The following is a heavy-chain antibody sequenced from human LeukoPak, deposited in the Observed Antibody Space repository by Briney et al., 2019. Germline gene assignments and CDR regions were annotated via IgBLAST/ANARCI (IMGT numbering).Heavy chain of an antibody. CDR2: ISSSSSYI. Sequence: GGSLRLSCAASGFTFSSYSMNWVRQAPGKGLEWVSSISSSSSYIYYADSVKGRFTISRDNAKNSPYLQMNSLRAEDTAVYYCAKVGDNGWYGFDYWGQGTLVTVSS. CDR1: GFTFSSYS. V-gene: IGHV3-21*04. CDR3: AKVGDNGWYGFDY. D-gene: IGHD6-19*01. J-gene: IGHJ4*02.